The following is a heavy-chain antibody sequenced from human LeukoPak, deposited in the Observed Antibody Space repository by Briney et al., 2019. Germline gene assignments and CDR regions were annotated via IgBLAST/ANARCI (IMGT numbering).Heavy chain of an antibody. Sequence: GRSLRLSCAASGFTFSSYGMHWVRQAPGKGLEWVAVIWYDGSNKYYADSVKGRFTISRDNSKNTLYLQMNSLRAEDTAVYYCARGENGYSYGLYGMDVWGQGTTVTVSS. CDR2: IWYDGSNK. CDR1: GFTFSSYG. J-gene: IGHJ6*02. CDR3: ARGENGYSYGLYGMDV. D-gene: IGHD5-18*01. V-gene: IGHV3-33*01.